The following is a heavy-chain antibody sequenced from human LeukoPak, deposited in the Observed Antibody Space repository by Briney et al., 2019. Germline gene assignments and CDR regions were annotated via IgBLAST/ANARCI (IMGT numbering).Heavy chain of an antibody. CDR3: AKDRHWLALDD. Sequence: GRSLRLSCAASGFTFDDYAMHWVRQPPGKGLEWVSGISGSGGTTYYADSVKGRFSISRDNSKNTLYLQMNSLRAEDTAVYYCAKDRHWLALDDWGQGTLVTVSS. CDR1: GFTFDDYA. D-gene: IGHD6-19*01. CDR2: ISGSGGTT. V-gene: IGHV3-23*01. J-gene: IGHJ4*02.